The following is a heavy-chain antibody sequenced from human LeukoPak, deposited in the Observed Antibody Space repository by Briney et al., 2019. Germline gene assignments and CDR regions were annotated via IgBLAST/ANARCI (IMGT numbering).Heavy chain of an antibody. J-gene: IGHJ4*02. CDR3: ARLGGSYRIDY. Sequence: SETLSLTCTVSGGSISSYYWSWIRQPPGKGLEWIGYIYTSGSTNYNPSLKSRVTISVDTSKNQFSLKLSSVTAADTAVYDCARLGGSYRIDYWGQGTLVTVSS. CDR1: GGSISSYY. D-gene: IGHD1-26*01. V-gene: IGHV4-4*09. CDR2: IYTSGST.